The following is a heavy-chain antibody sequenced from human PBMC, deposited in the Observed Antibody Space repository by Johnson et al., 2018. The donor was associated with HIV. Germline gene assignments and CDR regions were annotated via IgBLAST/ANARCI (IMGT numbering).Heavy chain of an antibody. J-gene: IGHJ3*02. CDR2: VSSNGGST. CDR1: GFTVSSNY. V-gene: IGHV3-64*01. Sequence: VQLVESGGGLIQPGGSLRLSCAASGFTVSSNYMSWVRQAPGKGLEYVSAVSSNGGSTYYANSVKDMQTRRFTISRDNSKNTLYLQMNSLRAEDTAVYYCARALEGGATTANEAFDIWGQGTMVTVSS. D-gene: IGHD1-26*01. CDR3: ARALEGGATTANEAFDI.